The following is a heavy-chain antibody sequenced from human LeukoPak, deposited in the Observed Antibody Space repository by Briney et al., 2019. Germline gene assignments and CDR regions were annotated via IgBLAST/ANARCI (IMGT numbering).Heavy chain of an antibody. Sequence: PSETLSLTCTVSGGSISSYYWSWIRQPPGKGLEWSGYIYYGGSTNYNPSLTSRVTISVDTSKNQFSLKLSSVTAADTAVYYCARGGQYYYDTLVSMDVWGKGTTVTVSS. J-gene: IGHJ6*03. CDR3: ARGGQYYYDTLVSMDV. V-gene: IGHV4-59*01. D-gene: IGHD3-22*01. CDR1: GGSISSYY. CDR2: IYYGGST.